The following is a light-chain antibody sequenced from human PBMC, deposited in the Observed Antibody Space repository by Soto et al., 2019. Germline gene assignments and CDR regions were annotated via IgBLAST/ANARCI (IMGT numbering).Light chain of an antibody. Sequence: EIVLTQSPGTLSLSPGERATLSCRASQSVSSSYLAWYQQKPGQAPRLLIYGASSRATGIPDRFSGSGSGTDFTLTISRLEPADFAVYYCQQYGSSPFTFGPGTKVDLK. J-gene: IGKJ3*01. CDR2: GAS. CDR3: QQYGSSPFT. CDR1: QSVSSSY. V-gene: IGKV3-20*01.